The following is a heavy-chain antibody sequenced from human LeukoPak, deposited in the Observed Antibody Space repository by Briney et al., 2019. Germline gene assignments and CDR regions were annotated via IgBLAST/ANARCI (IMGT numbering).Heavy chain of an antibody. CDR2: ISSSSSTI. CDR3: ARSARTGIAVAGGAFDI. CDR1: GFTFSDYY. Sequence: GGSLRLSCAASGFTFSDYYMSWIRQAPGKGLEWVSYISSSSSTIYYADSVKGRFTISRDNAKNSLYLQMNSLRAEDTAAYYCARSARTGIAVAGGAFDIWGQGTMVTVSS. D-gene: IGHD6-19*01. V-gene: IGHV3-11*04. J-gene: IGHJ3*02.